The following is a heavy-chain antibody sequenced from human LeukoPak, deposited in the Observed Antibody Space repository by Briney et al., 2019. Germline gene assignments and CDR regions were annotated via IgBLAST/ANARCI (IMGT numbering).Heavy chain of an antibody. CDR2: INHSGST. V-gene: IGHV4-34*01. CDR1: GGSISSYY. D-gene: IGHD3-10*01. J-gene: IGHJ5*02. CDR3: ARVLYGSGAWFDP. Sequence: PSETLSLTCTVSGGSISSYYWSWIRQPPGKGLEWIGEINHSGSTNYNPSLKSRVIISVDTSKNQFSLKLSSVTAADTAVYYCARVLYGSGAWFDPWGQGTLVTVSS.